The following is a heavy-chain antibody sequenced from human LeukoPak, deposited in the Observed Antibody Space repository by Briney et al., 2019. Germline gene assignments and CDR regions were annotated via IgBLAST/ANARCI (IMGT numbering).Heavy chain of an antibody. D-gene: IGHD3-9*01. CDR2: IYHSGST. CDR3: ARAGYYDILTGVNPRFDY. V-gene: IGHV4-38-2*02. CDR1: GYSISSGYY. Sequence: SETLSLTCTVSGYSISSGYYWGWIRQPPGKGLEWIGSIYHSGSTYYNPSLKSRVTISVDTSKNQFSLKLSSVTAADTAVYYCARAGYYDILTGVNPRFDYWGQGTLVTVSS. J-gene: IGHJ4*02.